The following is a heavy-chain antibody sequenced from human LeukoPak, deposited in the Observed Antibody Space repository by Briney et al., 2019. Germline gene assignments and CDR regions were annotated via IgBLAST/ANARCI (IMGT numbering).Heavy chain of an antibody. Sequence: GGSLRLSCAASGFAFSSYGMSWVRQAPGKGLEWVATIGESGGSTYYADSVKGRFTISRDNSKNTLYLQMNSLRAEDTALYFCARGAFYDYWGQGTLVTVSS. V-gene: IGHV3-23*01. D-gene: IGHD2/OR15-2a*01. CDR3: ARGAFYDY. J-gene: IGHJ4*02. CDR1: GFAFSSYG. CDR2: IGESGGST.